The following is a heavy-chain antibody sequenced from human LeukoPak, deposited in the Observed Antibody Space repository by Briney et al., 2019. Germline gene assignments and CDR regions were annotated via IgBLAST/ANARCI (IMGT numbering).Heavy chain of an antibody. D-gene: IGHD5-12*01. J-gene: IGHJ4*02. CDR3: AKQRDSGYASFDY. CDR1: GFTLSAHG. Sequence: GGSLRLSCAASGFTLSAHGMNWVRQAPGKGLEWVAVISYDGSNKYYADSVKGRFTISRDNSKNTLYLQMNSLRAEDTAVYYCAKQRDSGYASFDYWGQGTLVTVSS. V-gene: IGHV3-30*18. CDR2: ISYDGSNK.